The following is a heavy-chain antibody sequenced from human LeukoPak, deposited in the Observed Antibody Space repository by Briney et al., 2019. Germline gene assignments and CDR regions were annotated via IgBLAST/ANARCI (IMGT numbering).Heavy chain of an antibody. CDR3: ARLVPATNYFDY. CDR1: GFTFSSYA. CDR2: ISGSGGST. V-gene: IGHV3-23*01. J-gene: IGHJ4*02. D-gene: IGHD2-2*01. Sequence: PGGSLRLSCAASGFTFSSYAMSWVHQAPGKGLEWVSSISGSGGSTSYADSVKGRFTISRDNSKNTLYLQMNSLRGEDTAVYYCARLVPATNYFDYWGQGTLVTVST.